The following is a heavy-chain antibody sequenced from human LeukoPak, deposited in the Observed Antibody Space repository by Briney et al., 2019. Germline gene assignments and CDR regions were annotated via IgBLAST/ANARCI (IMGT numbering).Heavy chain of an antibody. J-gene: IGHJ4*02. V-gene: IGHV3-9*01. CDR3: AKDLLSSTYTMPDY. Sequence: GGSLRLSCAASGFTFDGYAMHWVRQAPGKGLEWVSGISWNSGSIGYADSVKGRFTISRDNAKNSLYLQMNSLRAEDTALYYCAKDLLSSTYTMPDYWGQGTLVTVSS. D-gene: IGHD2-2*01. CDR1: GFTFDGYA. CDR2: ISWNSGSI.